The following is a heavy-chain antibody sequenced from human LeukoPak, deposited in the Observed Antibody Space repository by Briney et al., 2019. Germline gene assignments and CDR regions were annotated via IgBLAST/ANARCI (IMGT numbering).Heavy chain of an antibody. D-gene: IGHD1-1*01. V-gene: IGHV4-39*01. J-gene: IGHJ5*02. CDR3: ARHFPLTDYTVWNQWCFDR. CDR1: GGSISSSSYY. Sequence: SETLSLTCTVSGGSISSSSYYWGWIRQPPGKGLEWIGSIYYSGSTYYNPSLKSRVTISVDTSENEFSLELHSVTAADTAVYYCARHFPLTDYTVWNQWCFDRWCQGTLVTVSS. CDR2: IYYSGST.